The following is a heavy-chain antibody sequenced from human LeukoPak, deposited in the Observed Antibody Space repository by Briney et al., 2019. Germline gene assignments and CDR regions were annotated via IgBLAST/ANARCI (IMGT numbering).Heavy chain of an antibody. CDR1: GFTFSYVA. V-gene: IGHV3-15*01. J-gene: IGHJ4*02. CDR2: ITSAAHGGTT. CDR3: SEGLDY. Sequence: GGSLRLSCAASGFTFSYVAMSWVRQAPGKGLEWVARITSAAHGGTTDYAAPVKGRFTISRDDSKDTLYLQMNSLKTEDTAVYFCSEGLDYWGQGTLVTVSS.